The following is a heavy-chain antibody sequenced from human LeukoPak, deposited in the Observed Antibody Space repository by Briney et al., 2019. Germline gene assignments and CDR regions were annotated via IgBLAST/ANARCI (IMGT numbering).Heavy chain of an antibody. CDR3: ATSRGSYYMDV. Sequence: GESLRLSCAASGMTFRNYGFHWVRQAPGKGLEWVTIIWYDGSNEYYADSVKGRFAFSRDNSKNTLYLQMNNLRVEDTAVYYCATSRGSYYMDVWGRGTTVTVSS. D-gene: IGHD1-26*01. CDR1: GMTFRNYG. J-gene: IGHJ6*03. CDR2: IWYDGSNE. V-gene: IGHV3-33*01.